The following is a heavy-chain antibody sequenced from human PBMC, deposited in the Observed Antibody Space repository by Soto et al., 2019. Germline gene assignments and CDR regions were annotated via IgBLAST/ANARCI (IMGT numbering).Heavy chain of an antibody. CDR2: ISTSSGTI. V-gene: IGHV3-48*02. CDR1: GFTFSSYS. J-gene: IGHJ3*02. CDR3: ARGRFFAVAVTGPVFDI. D-gene: IGHD6-19*01. Sequence: GGSLRLSCTASGFTFSSYSMNWVRQAPGKGLEWVSYISTSSGTIYYADSVKGRFTISRDNAKNSLYLQMSSLRDEDTAVYYCARGRFFAVAVTGPVFDIWGEGTMVTVSS.